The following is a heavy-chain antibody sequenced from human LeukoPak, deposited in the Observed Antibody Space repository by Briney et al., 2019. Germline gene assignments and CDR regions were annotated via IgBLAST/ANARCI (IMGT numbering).Heavy chain of an antibody. J-gene: IGHJ4*02. D-gene: IGHD5-12*01. V-gene: IGHV4-31*03. CDR2: IYYSGST. CDR3: ARDRGPYSGYDSYYFDY. CDR1: GGSISSGGYY. Sequence: PSQTLSLTCTVSGGSISSGGYYWSCIRQHPGKGLEWIGYIYYSGSTYYNPSLKSRVTISVDTSKNQFSLKLSSVTAADTAVYYCARDRGPYSGYDSYYFDYWGQGTLVTVSS.